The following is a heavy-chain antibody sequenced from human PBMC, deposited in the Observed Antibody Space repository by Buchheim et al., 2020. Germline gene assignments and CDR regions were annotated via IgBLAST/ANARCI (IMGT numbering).Heavy chain of an antibody. CDR1: GFTFSSYW. D-gene: IGHD6-6*01. J-gene: IGHJ4*02. Sequence: VQLVESGGGLVQPGGSLRLSCAASGFTFSSYWMSWVRQAPGKGLEWVAVISYDGSNKYYADSVKGRFTISRDNSKNTLYLQMNSLRAEDTAVYYCARDSLARLGTFDYWGQGTL. V-gene: IGHV3-30-3*01. CDR3: ARDSLARLGTFDY. CDR2: ISYDGSNK.